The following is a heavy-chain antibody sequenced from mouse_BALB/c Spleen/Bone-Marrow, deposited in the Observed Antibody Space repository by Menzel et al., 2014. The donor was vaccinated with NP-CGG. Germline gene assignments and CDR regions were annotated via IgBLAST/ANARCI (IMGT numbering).Heavy chain of an antibody. CDR1: GYTFTSYW. J-gene: IGHJ2*01. V-gene: IGHV1-7*01. Sequence: QVQLQQSGAELAKPGASVKMSCKASGYTFTSYWMHWVKQRPGQGLEWIGYINPSTGYTEYNQKFKDKATLTADESSSTAYMQLSSLTSEDSAVYYCAREDKSYRYDGPIDYWGQGTTLTVSS. CDR2: INPSTGYT. CDR3: AREDKSYRYDGPIDY. D-gene: IGHD2-14*01.